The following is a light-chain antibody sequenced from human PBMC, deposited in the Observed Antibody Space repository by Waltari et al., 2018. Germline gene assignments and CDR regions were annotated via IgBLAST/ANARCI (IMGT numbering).Light chain of an antibody. CDR1: SGDVGAHNY. CDR3: NSYTSSTNVV. V-gene: IGLV2-14*03. J-gene: IGLJ2*01. Sequence: QSVLTQSASVSGSPGQSITISCTGTSGDVGAHNYVSWYQQHPCKAPQLIIYDVSKRPSGVSNRIAASKSGNTASLTISGLQAEDEAHYYCNSYTSSTNVVFGGGTKLTVL. CDR2: DVS.